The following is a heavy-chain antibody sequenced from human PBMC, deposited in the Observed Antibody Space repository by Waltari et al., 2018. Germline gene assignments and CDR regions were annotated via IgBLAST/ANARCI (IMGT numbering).Heavy chain of an antibody. V-gene: IGHV1-69*12. CDR3: ARGYYDILTGPYYYYYGMDV. CDR1: GGTFSSYA. Sequence: QVQLVQSGAEVKKPGSSVKVSCKASGGTFSSYAISWVRQAPGQGLEWMGGITPICGTANYAQKFQGRFTITADESTSTAYMELSSLRSEDTAVYYCARGYYDILTGPYYYYYGMDVWGQGTTVTVSS. CDR2: ITPICGTA. D-gene: IGHD3-9*01. J-gene: IGHJ6*02.